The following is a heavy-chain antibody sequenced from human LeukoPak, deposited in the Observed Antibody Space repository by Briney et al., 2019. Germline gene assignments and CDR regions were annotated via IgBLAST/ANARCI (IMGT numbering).Heavy chain of an antibody. Sequence: SVKVSCKASGDTFSSYTISWVRQAPGQGLEWMGRIIPILGIANYAQKFQGRVTITADKSTSTAYMELSSLRSEDTAVYYCAAVVEMATIWGFDYWGQGTLVTVSS. CDR3: AAVVEMATIWGFDY. V-gene: IGHV1-69*02. D-gene: IGHD5-24*01. CDR2: IIPILGIA. CDR1: GDTFSSYT. J-gene: IGHJ4*02.